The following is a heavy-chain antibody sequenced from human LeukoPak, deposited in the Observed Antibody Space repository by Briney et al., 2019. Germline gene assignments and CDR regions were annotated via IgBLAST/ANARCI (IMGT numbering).Heavy chain of an antibody. J-gene: IGHJ4*02. CDR3: ARAAVAGDFDY. CDR2: IKEDGSEK. V-gene: IGHV3-7*01. CDR1: GFTFSSYW. Sequence: GGSLRLSCAASGFTFSSYWLSWVRQAPGKGLEWVANIKEDGSEKYYVDSVKGRFTISRDNAKNTLYLQMNSLRAEDTAVYYCARAAVAGDFDYWGRGTLVTVSS. D-gene: IGHD6-19*01.